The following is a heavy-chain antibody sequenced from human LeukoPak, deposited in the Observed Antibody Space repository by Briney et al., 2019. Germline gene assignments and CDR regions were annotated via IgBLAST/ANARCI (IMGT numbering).Heavy chain of an antibody. CDR1: GFTSSNYW. V-gene: IGHV3-74*01. D-gene: IGHD1-20*01. CDR3: AREIYNWNDVLDY. CDR2: SSTDGSRT. J-gene: IGHJ4*02. Sequence: GGSLRLSCAASGFTSSNYWMHWVRQAPGEGLVWVSRSSTDGSRTSYADSVKGRFTISRDNAKNKLYLQMNSLRAEDTAVYYCAREIYNWNDVLDYWGQGTLVTVSS.